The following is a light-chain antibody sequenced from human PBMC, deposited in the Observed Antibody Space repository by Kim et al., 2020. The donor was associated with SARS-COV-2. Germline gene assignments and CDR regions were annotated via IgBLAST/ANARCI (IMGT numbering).Light chain of an antibody. CDR1: QPISTN. Sequence: DIVMTQSPASLSVSPGEGATLSCRASQPISTNLVWYQHKPGRAPRLLLHSASKRAPGISGRFSGSGSGTEFTLTITSLQSEDLAVYYCQHYHNWPFAFGQGTRLEIK. CDR3: QHYHNWPFA. J-gene: IGKJ5*01. V-gene: IGKV3-15*01. CDR2: SAS.